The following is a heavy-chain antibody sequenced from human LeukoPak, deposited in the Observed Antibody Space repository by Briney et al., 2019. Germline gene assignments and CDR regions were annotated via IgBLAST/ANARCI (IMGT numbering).Heavy chain of an antibody. V-gene: IGHV3-30*18. CDR3: AKDPSRVPAAPFDY. D-gene: IGHD2-2*01. J-gene: IGHJ4*02. CDR2: TSSDGSNK. Sequence: GGSLRLSCAASGFSFSSLGMHWVRQAPGKGLEWVALTSSDGSNKYYADSVKGRFTISRDNSKNTLYLQMNSLRAEDTAVYYCAKDPSRVPAAPFDYWGQGTLVTVSS. CDR1: GFSFSSLG.